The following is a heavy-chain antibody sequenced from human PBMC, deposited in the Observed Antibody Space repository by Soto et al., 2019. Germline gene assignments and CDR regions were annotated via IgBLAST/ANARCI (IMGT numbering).Heavy chain of an antibody. J-gene: IGHJ4*02. V-gene: IGHV4-30-4*01. CDR3: ARVGGYGSSSFFDY. D-gene: IGHD6-6*01. Sequence: PSETLSLTCTVSGGSISSGDYYWSWIRQPPGKGLEWIGYIYYSGSTYYNPSLKSRVTISVDTSKNQFSVNLSSVTAADTAVYYCARVGGYGSSSFFDYWSPGTLVTVSS. CDR2: IYYSGST. CDR1: GGSISSGDYY.